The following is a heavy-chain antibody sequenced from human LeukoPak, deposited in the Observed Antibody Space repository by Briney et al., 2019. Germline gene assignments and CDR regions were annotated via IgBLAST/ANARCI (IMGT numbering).Heavy chain of an antibody. Sequence: SETLSLTCTVSGGSISSGSYYWSWIRQPAGKGLEWIGRIYTSGSTNYNPSLKSRVTISVDTSKNQFSLKLSSVTAADTAVYYCARDLSEWFGDPDAFDIWGQGTMVTVSS. D-gene: IGHD3-10*01. CDR3: ARDLSEWFGDPDAFDI. V-gene: IGHV4-61*02. CDR2: IYTSGST. J-gene: IGHJ3*02. CDR1: GGSISSGSYY.